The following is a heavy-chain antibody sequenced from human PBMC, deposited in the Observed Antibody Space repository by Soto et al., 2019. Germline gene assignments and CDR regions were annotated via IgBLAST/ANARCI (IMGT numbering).Heavy chain of an antibody. V-gene: IGHV4-59*01. D-gene: IGHD3-10*01. Sequence: QVQLQEPGPGLVKPSETLSLTCTVSSYSISSYYWSWIRQPPGKGLEWMGYMYYNGNANYNPSLKSRVTTAVDPSKNQFSLTVSSVTAADTGVYYCARGPDYFRSGSTFDYWGQGTVVTVSS. CDR3: ARGPDYFRSGSTFDY. CDR1: SYSISSYY. CDR2: MYYNGNA. J-gene: IGHJ4*02.